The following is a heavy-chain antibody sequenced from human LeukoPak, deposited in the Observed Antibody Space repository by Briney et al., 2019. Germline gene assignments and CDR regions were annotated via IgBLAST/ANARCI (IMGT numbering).Heavy chain of an antibody. CDR2: ISGSGGST. CDR3: AKDDRYCSSTSCYYYMDV. Sequence: PGGSLRLSCAASGFTFSSYAMSWVRQAPGKGLEWVSAISGSGGSTYYADSVKGRFTISRDNSKNTLYLQMNSLRAEDTAVYYCAKDDRYCSSTSCYYYMDVWGKGNTVTVSS. J-gene: IGHJ6*03. V-gene: IGHV3-23*01. D-gene: IGHD2-2*01. CDR1: GFTFSSYA.